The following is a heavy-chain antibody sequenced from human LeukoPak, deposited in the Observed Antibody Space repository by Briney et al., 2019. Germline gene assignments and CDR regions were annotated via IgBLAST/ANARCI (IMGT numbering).Heavy chain of an antibody. D-gene: IGHD6-19*01. V-gene: IGHV4-34*01. CDR2: INHSGST. Sequence: PSETLSLTCAVYGGSFSGYYWSWIRQPPGKGLEWIGEINHSGSTNYNPSLKSRVTISVDTSKNQFSLKLSSVTAADTAVYYCARAVAGTTCYYYYYGMDVWGQGTTVTVSS. CDR3: ARAVAGTTCYYYYYGMDV. CDR1: GGSFSGYY. J-gene: IGHJ6*02.